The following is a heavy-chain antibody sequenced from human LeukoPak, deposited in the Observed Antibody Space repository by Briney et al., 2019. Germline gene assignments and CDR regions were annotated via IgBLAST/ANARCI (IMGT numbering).Heavy chain of an antibody. CDR2: INPSGGST. CDR3: ARGSGSYYYYYGMDV. Sequence: GASVKVSCKASGYTFTSYYMHWVRQAPGQGLEWTGIINPSGGSTSYAQKFQGRVTMTRDTSTSTVYMELSSLRSEDTAVYYCARGSGSYYYYYGMDVWGQGTTVTVSS. J-gene: IGHJ6*02. D-gene: IGHD1-26*01. V-gene: IGHV1-46*01. CDR1: GYTFTSYY.